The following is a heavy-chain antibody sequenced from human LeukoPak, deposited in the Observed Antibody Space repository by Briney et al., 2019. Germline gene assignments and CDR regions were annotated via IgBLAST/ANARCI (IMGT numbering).Heavy chain of an antibody. CDR1: GFSVNNHY. V-gene: IGHV3-53*05. D-gene: IGHD4-17*01. Sequence: PGGSLRLSCAASGFSVNNHYMTWVRQAPGKGLEWVSVMYSGGSTFYADSMKGRFTISRDNSKNTLYLQMNSLRAEDTAVYYCAKDLHGDYVGFDYWGQGTLVTVSS. J-gene: IGHJ4*02. CDR2: MYSGGST. CDR3: AKDLHGDYVGFDY.